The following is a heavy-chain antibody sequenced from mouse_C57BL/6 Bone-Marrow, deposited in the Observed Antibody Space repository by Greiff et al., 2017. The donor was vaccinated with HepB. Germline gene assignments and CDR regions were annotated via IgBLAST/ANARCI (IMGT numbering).Heavy chain of an antibody. D-gene: IGHD2-4*01. J-gene: IGHJ2*01. CDR2: IYPGDGDT. CDR1: GYAFSSSW. V-gene: IGHV1-82*01. CDR3: ARQGIYYDYVFDY. Sequence: VKLQESGPELVKPGASVKISCKASGYAFSSSWMNWVKQRPGKGLEWIGRIYPGDGDTNYNGKFKGKATLTADKSSITAYMQLSSLTSEDSAVYFCARQGIYYDYVFDYWGQGTTLTVSS.